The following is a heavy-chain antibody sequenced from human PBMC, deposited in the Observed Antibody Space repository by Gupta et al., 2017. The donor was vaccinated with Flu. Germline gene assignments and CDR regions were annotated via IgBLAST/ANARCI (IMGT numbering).Heavy chain of an antibody. J-gene: IGHJ4*02. V-gene: IGHV3-33*01. CDR3: ARGERFDFWSGLDF. CDR1: SYG. Sequence: SYGMHWVRQAPGKGLEWVAVIWYDGSNKYYADSVKGRFTISRDNSKNTLYLQMNSLRAEDTAVYYCARGERFDFWSGLDFWGQGTLVTVSS. D-gene: IGHD3-3*01. CDR2: IWYDGSNK.